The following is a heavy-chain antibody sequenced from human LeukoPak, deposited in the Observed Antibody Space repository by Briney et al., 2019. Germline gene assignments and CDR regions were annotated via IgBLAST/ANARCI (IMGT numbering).Heavy chain of an antibody. CDR3: TKSSGWYSVDWFDP. V-gene: IGHV3-23*01. Sequence: GGSLRLSCAASGFTFSSYAMSWVRQAPGKGLEWASAISGSGGSTYYADSVKGRFTISRDNSKNTLYLQMNSLRAEDTAVYYCTKSSGWYSVDWFDPWGQGTLVTVSS. J-gene: IGHJ5*02. CDR2: ISGSGGST. CDR1: GFTFSSYA. D-gene: IGHD6-19*01.